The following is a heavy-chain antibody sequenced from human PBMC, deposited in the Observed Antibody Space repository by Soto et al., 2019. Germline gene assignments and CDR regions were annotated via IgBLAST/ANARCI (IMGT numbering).Heavy chain of an antibody. CDR1: GFTFSSYG. Sequence: QVQLVESGGGVVQPGRSLRLSCAASGFTFSSYGMRWVRQAPGKGLEWVAVIWYDGSNKYYADSVKGRFTISRDNSKNTLYLQMNSLRAEDTAVYYCVGAAMVTNFDYWGQGTLVTVSS. D-gene: IGHD5-18*01. CDR2: IWYDGSNK. CDR3: VGAAMVTNFDY. J-gene: IGHJ4*02. V-gene: IGHV3-33*01.